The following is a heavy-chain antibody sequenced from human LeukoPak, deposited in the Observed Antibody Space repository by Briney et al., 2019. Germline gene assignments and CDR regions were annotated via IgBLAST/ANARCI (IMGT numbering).Heavy chain of an antibody. CDR3: ARQLPTAAADTRGYFDY. J-gene: IGHJ4*02. Sequence: SETLSLTCTVSGGSISPISSSTYYWGWIRQAPGKGLEWIGSLFYGENTHYNPFLKSRATLSVDASNNQFSLKLTSVTAADAAVYFCARQLPTAAADTRGYFDYWGQGTVVTGSS. CDR2: LFYGENT. V-gene: IGHV4-39*01. D-gene: IGHD6-25*01. CDR1: GGSISPISSSTYY.